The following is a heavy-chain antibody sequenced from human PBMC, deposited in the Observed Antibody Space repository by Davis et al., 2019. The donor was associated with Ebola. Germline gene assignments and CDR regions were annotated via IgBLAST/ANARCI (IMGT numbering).Heavy chain of an antibody. CDR2: INPNSGGT. Sequence: AASVKVSCKASGYTFTTYGINWVRQAPGQGLEWMGRINPNSGGTNYAQKFQGRVTMTRDTSISTAYMELSRLRSDDTAVYYCARVGNVAAAVGAFDIWGQGTMVTVSS. J-gene: IGHJ3*02. V-gene: IGHV1-2*06. D-gene: IGHD6-13*01. CDR1: GYTFTTYG. CDR3: ARVGNVAAAVGAFDI.